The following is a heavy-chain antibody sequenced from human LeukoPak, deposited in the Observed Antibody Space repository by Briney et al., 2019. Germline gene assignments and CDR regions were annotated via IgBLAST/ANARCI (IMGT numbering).Heavy chain of an antibody. V-gene: IGHV4-4*07. J-gene: IGHJ3*02. D-gene: IGHD6-13*01. CDR1: GGSITDYY. Sequence: PSETLSLTCTVSGGSITDYYWSWIRQPAGKGLEWIGRIYTSGSTNYNPSLKSRVTISVDTSKNQFSLKLSSVTAADTAVYYCARDQGGYSSSLRAFDIWGQGTMVTVSS. CDR3: ARDQGGYSSSLRAFDI. CDR2: IYTSGST.